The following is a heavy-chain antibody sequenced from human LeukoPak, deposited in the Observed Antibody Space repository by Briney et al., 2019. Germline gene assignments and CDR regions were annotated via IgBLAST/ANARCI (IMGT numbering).Heavy chain of an antibody. CDR1: GFTFIDYA. J-gene: IGHJ4*02. V-gene: IGHV3-23*01. CDR2: ITGSGGSI. Sequence: GGSLRLSCTASGFTFIDYAMSWVRQAPGKGLEWVSAITGSGGSIYYADSVKGRFTISRDNAKNSLYLQMNSLRAEDTAVYYCARALDSSGYVSGYWGQGTLVTVSS. D-gene: IGHD6-19*01. CDR3: ARALDSSGYVSGY.